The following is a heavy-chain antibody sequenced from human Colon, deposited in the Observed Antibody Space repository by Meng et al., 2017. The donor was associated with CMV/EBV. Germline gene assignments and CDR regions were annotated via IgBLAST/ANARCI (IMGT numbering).Heavy chain of an antibody. J-gene: IGHJ5*02. CDR1: GGSFSGYY. CDR2: INHNGDT. D-gene: IGHD2-15*01. Sequence: YGGSFSGYYWTWIRQTPGKGLEWIGEINHNGDTNYNPSLKSRVTISVDTSKNQLSLNLSSVTAADTAVYYCARGLLTRLRPTNWFDPWGQGTLVTVS. V-gene: IGHV4-34*01. CDR3: ARGLLTRLRPTNWFDP.